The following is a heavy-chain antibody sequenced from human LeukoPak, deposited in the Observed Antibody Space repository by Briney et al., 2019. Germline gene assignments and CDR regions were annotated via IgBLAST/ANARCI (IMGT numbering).Heavy chain of an antibody. CDR1: GFTFDDYA. Sequence: PGRSLRLSCAASGFTFDDYAMHWVRQAPGKGLEWVSGISWNSGSIGYADSVKGRFTISRDNAKNSLYLQMNSLRAEDTAVYYCAIGSSWDPPVRVYWGQGTLVTVSS. CDR2: ISWNSGSI. D-gene: IGHD6-13*01. V-gene: IGHV3-9*01. CDR3: AIGSSWDPPVRVY. J-gene: IGHJ4*02.